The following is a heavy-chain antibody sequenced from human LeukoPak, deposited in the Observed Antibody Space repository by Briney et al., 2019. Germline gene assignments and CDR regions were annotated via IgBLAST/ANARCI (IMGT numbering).Heavy chain of an antibody. V-gene: IGHV3-11*01. D-gene: IGHD6-13*01. CDR2: ISSSGSTI. Sequence: GGSLRLSCAASGFTFSDYYMSWIRQAPGKGLEWFSYISSSGSTIYYADSVKGRFTVSRDNAKNSLYLQMNSLRAEDTAVYYCARDGSGSTWTPNYWGQGTLVTVSS. J-gene: IGHJ4*02. CDR3: ARDGSGSTWTPNY. CDR1: GFTFSDYY.